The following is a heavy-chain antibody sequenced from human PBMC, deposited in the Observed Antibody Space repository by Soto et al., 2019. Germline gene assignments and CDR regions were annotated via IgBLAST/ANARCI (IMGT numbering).Heavy chain of an antibody. CDR2: IYYNDDR. V-gene: IGHV2-5*01. CDR1: GFSFTTAGVA. Sequence: GSGPTLVNPTQTLTLTCTFSGFSFTTAGVAVGWIRQTPGGALEWLTLIYYNDDRRFSPSLKTRLTITGDTSKNQVVLSLTNVDPGDTATYFCAHSDGGYEIIYFDFWGQGIRVTVSS. CDR3: AHSDGGYEIIYFDF. D-gene: IGHD5-12*01. J-gene: IGHJ4*02.